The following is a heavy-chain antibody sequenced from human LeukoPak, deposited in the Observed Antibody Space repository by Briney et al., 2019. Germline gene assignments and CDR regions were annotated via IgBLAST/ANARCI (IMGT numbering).Heavy chain of an antibody. J-gene: IGHJ4*02. CDR2: ISDYNGHT. D-gene: IGHD3-10*01. Sequence: ASVKVSCKASGYTFTSHSINWVRQAPGQGLEWMGWISDYNGHTNFAQKFQGRVTMTMDSSTSTSYMELTGLRSDDTAVYYCARDPRPRGFGGYFHFDFWGQGTLVTVSS. V-gene: IGHV1-18*01. CDR3: ARDPRPRGFGGYFHFDF. CDR1: GYTFTSHS.